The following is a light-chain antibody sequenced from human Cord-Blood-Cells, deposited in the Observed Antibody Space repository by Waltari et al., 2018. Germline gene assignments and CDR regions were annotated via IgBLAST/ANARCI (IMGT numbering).Light chain of an antibody. V-gene: IGLV2-14*03. CDR1: SSDVGGYNY. CDR2: DVS. J-gene: IGLJ1*01. CDR3: SSYTSISTPYV. Sequence: QSALTQPASVSGSPGQSITISCTGTSSDVGGYNYVSWYQQHPGKATKLMIYDVSNRPAGVSNRFSGYKSGNTASLTISGLQAEDEADYYCSSYTSISTPYVFGTGTKVTVL.